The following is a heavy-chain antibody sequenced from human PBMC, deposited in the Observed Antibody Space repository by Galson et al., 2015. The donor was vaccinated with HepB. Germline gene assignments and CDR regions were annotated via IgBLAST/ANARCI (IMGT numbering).Heavy chain of an antibody. V-gene: IGHV3-48*04. CDR3: ARNGGLDY. D-gene: IGHD2-8*01. CDR1: GFPFSSYS. CDR2: ISDSAV. Sequence: SLRLSCAASGFPFSSYSMHWVRQAPGKGLEWISYISDSAVYYADSVKGRFTISRDNAKNSLFLHMNSLRGDDTAVYHCARNGGLDYWGQGTLVVVSS. J-gene: IGHJ4*02.